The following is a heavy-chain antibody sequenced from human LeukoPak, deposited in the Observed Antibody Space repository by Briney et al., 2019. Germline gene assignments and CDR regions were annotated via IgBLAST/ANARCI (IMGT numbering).Heavy chain of an antibody. J-gene: IGHJ2*01. CDR1: GPSMIGYY. Sequence: SETLSLTCTVSGPSMIGYYWSWIRQPPGKGLEWIGYINYSGSTNYNPSLKSRVTISVDTSKKQFSLKLSSVTAADTAVYYCARLPYSSSWYEYWYFDLWGRGTLVTVSS. V-gene: IGHV4-59*08. CDR2: INYSGST. CDR3: ARLPYSSSWYEYWYFDL. D-gene: IGHD6-13*01.